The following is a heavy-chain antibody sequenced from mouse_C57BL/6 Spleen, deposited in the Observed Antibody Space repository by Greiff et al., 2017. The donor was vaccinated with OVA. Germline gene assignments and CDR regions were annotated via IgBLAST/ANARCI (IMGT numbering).Heavy chain of an antibody. D-gene: IGHD2-4*01. CDR2: INPNNGGT. CDR3: ARVDYDGASPFDY. J-gene: IGHJ2*01. V-gene: IGHV1-26*01. CDR1: GYTFTDYY. Sequence: EVQLQQSGPELVKPGASVKISCKASGYTFTDYYMNWVKQSHGKSLEWIGDINPNNGGTSYNQKFKGKATLTVDKSSSTAYMELRSLTSEDSAVYYCARVDYDGASPFDYWGQGTTLTVSS.